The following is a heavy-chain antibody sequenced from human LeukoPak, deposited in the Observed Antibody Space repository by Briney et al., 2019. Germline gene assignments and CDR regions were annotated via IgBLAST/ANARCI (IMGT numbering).Heavy chain of an antibody. CDR3: ARGGSIVVVPAAMGR. CDR2: ISYDGSNK. Sequence: PGGSLRLSWAASGFTFSSYAMHWFRQAPGKVLDWVAVISYDGSNKYYADSVKGRFTISRDNSKNTLYLQMNSLRAEDTAVYYCARGGSIVVVPAAMGRWGQGTLVTVSS. V-gene: IGHV3-30*01. D-gene: IGHD2-2*01. J-gene: IGHJ4*02. CDR1: GFTFSSYA.